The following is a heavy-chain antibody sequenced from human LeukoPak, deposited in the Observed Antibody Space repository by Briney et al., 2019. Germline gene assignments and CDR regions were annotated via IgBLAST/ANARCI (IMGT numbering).Heavy chain of an antibody. Sequence: PSETLSLTCTVSGGSISSSGYYWGWIRQPPGKGLEWIGSIYYSGSTYYNPSLKSRVTISVDTSKNQFSLKLSSVTAADTAVYYCARPGYCSSTSCYRGGAFDIWGQGTMVTVSS. D-gene: IGHD2-2*01. V-gene: IGHV4-39*01. J-gene: IGHJ3*02. CDR2: IYYSGST. CDR3: ARPGYCSSTSCYRGGAFDI. CDR1: GGSISSSGYY.